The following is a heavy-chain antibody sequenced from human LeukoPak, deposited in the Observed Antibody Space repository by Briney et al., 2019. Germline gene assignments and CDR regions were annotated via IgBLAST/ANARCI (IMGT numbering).Heavy chain of an antibody. CDR2: INPNSGGT. CDR1: GYTFTGYY. CDR3: ARDLTSSSRRGWLLTSLGY. V-gene: IGHV1-2*02. Sequence: ASVKVSCKASGYTFTGYYMHWVRQAPGQGLEWMGWINPNSGGTNYAQKFQGRVTMTRDTSISTAYMELSRLRSDDTAVYYCARDLTSSSRRGWLLTSLGYWGQGTLVTVSS. D-gene: IGHD3-9*01. J-gene: IGHJ4*02.